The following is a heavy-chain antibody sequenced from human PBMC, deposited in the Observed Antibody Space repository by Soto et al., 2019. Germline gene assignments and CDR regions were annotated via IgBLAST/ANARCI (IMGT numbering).Heavy chain of an antibody. D-gene: IGHD3-22*01. CDR3: ARDYEFGFDI. J-gene: IGHJ3*02. Sequence: EVQLVESGGGLVQPGGSLRLSCEASAFTLSSYWMSWVRQAPGKGLEWVANIKPDGSEKYYVASVKGRFTISRDNTKNSLYLQMSTLRPEDTAIYYCARDYEFGFDIWGQGTLVTVSS. CDR2: IKPDGSEK. CDR1: AFTLSSYW. V-gene: IGHV3-7*01.